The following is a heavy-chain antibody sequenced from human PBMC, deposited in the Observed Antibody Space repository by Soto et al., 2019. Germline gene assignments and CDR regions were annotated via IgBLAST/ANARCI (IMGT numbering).Heavy chain of an antibody. D-gene: IGHD3-3*01. CDR3: ARLYYDFWSGYPFDY. CDR2: ISAYNGNT. Sequence: GASVKGSCKASGYTFTSYGISWVRQAPGQGLEWMGWISAYNGNTNYAQKLQGRVTMTTDTSTSTAYMELRSLRSDDTAVYYCARLYYDFWSGYPFDYWGQGTLVTVSS. V-gene: IGHV1-18*01. CDR1: GYTFTSYG. J-gene: IGHJ4*02.